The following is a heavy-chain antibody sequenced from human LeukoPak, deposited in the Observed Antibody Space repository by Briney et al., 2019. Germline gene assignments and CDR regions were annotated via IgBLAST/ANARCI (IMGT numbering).Heavy chain of an antibody. J-gene: IGHJ4*02. Sequence: SETLSLTCTVSGGSISSGDYYWSWIRQPPGKGLEWIGYIYYSGSTYYDPSLKSRVTISVDTSKNQFSLKLSSVTAADTAVYYCASSSSWHWDFDYWGQGTLVTVSS. D-gene: IGHD6-13*01. V-gene: IGHV4-30-4*01. CDR1: GGSISSGDYY. CDR3: ASSSSWHWDFDY. CDR2: IYYSGST.